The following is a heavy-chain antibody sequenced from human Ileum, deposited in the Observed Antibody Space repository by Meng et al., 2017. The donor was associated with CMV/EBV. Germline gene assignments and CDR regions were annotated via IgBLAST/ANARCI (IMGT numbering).Heavy chain of an antibody. J-gene: IGHJ3*02. CDR3: ARTLCCSSSSSPYAFDI. CDR1: GFTFSDYY. V-gene: IGHV3-11*01. D-gene: IGHD2-2*01. Sequence: GGSLRLSCAASGFTFSDYYMSWIRQAPGKGLEWVSYVSSDERTKHYADSVNGRFTISRDNAKTSLFLQMHSLRAKDTAVYYCARTLCCSSSSSPYAFDIWGQGTVVTVAS. CDR2: VSSDERTK.